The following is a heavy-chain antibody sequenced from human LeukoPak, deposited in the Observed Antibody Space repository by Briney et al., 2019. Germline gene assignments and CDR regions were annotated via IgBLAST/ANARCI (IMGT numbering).Heavy chain of an antibody. CDR1: GGSFSGYY. CDR2: INHSGST. Sequence: SETLSLTCAVYGGSFSGYYWSWIRQPPGKGLEWIGEINHSGSTNYNPSLKSRVTISVDTSKNQFSLKLSSVTAADTAVYYCARGGYYYDSSGSPPFDYWGQGTLVTVSS. D-gene: IGHD3-22*01. CDR3: ARGGYYYDSSGSPPFDY. V-gene: IGHV4-34*01. J-gene: IGHJ4*02.